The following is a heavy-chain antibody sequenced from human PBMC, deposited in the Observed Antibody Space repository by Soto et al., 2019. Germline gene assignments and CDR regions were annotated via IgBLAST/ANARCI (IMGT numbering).Heavy chain of an antibody. CDR1: GFTFSSYS. J-gene: IGHJ6*02. V-gene: IGHV3-21*01. D-gene: IGHD3-22*01. CDR3: ARDIYDSSGYNYYYYGMDV. CDR2: ISSSSSYI. Sequence: AGSLRLSCAASGFTFSSYSMNWVRQAPGKGLEWVSSISSSSSYIYYADSVKGRFTISRDNAKNSLYLQMNSLRAEDTAVYYCARDIYDSSGYNYYYYGMDVWGQGTTVTVSS.